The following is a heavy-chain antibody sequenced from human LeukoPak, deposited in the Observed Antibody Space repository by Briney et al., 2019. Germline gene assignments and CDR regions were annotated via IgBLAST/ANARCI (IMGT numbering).Heavy chain of an antibody. J-gene: IGHJ6*02. Sequence: GGSLRLSCAASGFTFSSYGMHWVRQAPGKGLEWVAVIWYDGSNKYYADSVKGRFTISRDNSKNPLYLQMNSLRAEDTAVYYCARDKGLFGELDHGMDVWGQGTTVTVSS. V-gene: IGHV3-33*01. D-gene: IGHD3-10*02. CDR3: ARDKGLFGELDHGMDV. CDR1: GFTFSSYG. CDR2: IWYDGSNK.